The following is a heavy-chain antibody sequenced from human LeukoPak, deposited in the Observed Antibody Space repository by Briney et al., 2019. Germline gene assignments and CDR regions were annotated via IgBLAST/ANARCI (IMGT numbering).Heavy chain of an antibody. D-gene: IGHD3-22*01. CDR2: ISGSGGTI. V-gene: IGHV3-23*01. CDR3: AKTFFFDRSGYYLDS. Sequence: GGSLRLSCAASGFPFTPHAMSWVRQASGKRLEWVSVISGSGGTIYYADSVKGRFTMSRDNSKNTLYLQMDSLRAEDTALYFCAKTFFFDRSGYYLDSWGLGTLVTVSS. J-gene: IGHJ4*02. CDR1: GFPFTPHA.